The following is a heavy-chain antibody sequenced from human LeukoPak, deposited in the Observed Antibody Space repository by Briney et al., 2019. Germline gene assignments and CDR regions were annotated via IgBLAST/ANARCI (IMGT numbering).Heavy chain of an antibody. Sequence: GRSLRLSCAASGFTFSSYAMHWVRQAPGKGLEWVAVISYDGSNKYYADSVKGRFTISRDNAKNSLYLQMNSLRAEDTAVYYCARSSGYCSSTSCYRWVYYYMDVWGKGTTVTVSS. CDR1: GFTFSSYA. J-gene: IGHJ6*03. CDR3: ARSSGYCSSTSCYRWVYYYMDV. V-gene: IGHV3-30-3*01. CDR2: ISYDGSNK. D-gene: IGHD2-2*02.